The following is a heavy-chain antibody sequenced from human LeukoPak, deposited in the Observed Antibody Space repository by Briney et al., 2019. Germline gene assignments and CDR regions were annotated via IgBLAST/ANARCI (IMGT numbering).Heavy chain of an antibody. CDR3: ARTTRGGGIRYPAYGMDV. CDR1: GYTFTSYG. J-gene: IGHJ6*04. V-gene: IGHV1-3*01. D-gene: IGHD2-15*01. Sequence: ASVKVSCKASGYTFTSYGTHWVRQAPGQRLEWMGWINAGNGNTKYSQKFQGRVTITRDTSASTAYMELSSLRSEDTAVYYCARTTRGGGIRYPAYGMDVWGKGTTVTVSS. CDR2: INAGNGNT.